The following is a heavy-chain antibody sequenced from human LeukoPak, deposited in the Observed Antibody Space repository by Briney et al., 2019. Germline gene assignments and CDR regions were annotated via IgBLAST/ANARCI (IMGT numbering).Heavy chain of an antibody. CDR3: ATKQWLAPPPDS. D-gene: IGHD6-19*01. V-gene: IGHV3-74*01. CDR2: INTDGTVT. CDR1: GFTFSKYW. J-gene: IGHJ4*02. Sequence: GGSLRLSCAASGFTFSKYWMLWVRQAPGKRLESVSRINTDGTVTTYADSVKGRFTDSRDNADNTMFLQMNSVRNEDTAVYYCATKQWLAPPPDSWGQGTPVTVSS.